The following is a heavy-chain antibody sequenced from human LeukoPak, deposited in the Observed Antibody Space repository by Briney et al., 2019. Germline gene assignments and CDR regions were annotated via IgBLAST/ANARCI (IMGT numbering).Heavy chain of an antibody. CDR1: GFTFSSYG. J-gene: IGHJ6*04. Sequence: PGGSLRLSCAASGFTFSSYGMGWVRQAPGKGLEWVSVISASGGSTYYEDSVKGRFSISRDNSKNTVYVQMNSLRAEDTAVYYCAELGITMIGGVWGKGTTVTISS. D-gene: IGHD3-10*02. CDR3: AELGITMIGGV. V-gene: IGHV3-23*01. CDR2: ISASGGST.